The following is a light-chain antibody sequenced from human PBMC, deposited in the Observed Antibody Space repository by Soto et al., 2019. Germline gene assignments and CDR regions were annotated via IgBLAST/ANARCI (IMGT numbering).Light chain of an antibody. CDR2: STS. J-gene: IGKJ3*01. V-gene: IGKV3-20*01. Sequence: EIVLTQSPGTLSLSPGERATLSCRASQNVISDYLAWYQQKPGQAPRLLIYSTSTRATGIPDRFSGSGSGTDFTLTISRLEPEDFAVYYCQQYGRPPLFTFGPGTKVDIK. CDR3: QQYGRPPLFT. CDR1: QNVISDY.